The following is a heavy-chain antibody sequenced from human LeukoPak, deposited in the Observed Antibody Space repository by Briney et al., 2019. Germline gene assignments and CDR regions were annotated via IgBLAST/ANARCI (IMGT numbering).Heavy chain of an antibody. Sequence: GGSLKISCKGSGYSFTNYWIGWARQMPGKGLEWMGIIYPGDSDTRYSPSFQGQVTISADKSPTTAYLQWSSLKASDTAMYYCAKRINWNVDYWGQGTLVTVSS. CDR2: IYPGDSDT. CDR3: AKRINWNVDY. J-gene: IGHJ4*02. D-gene: IGHD1-1*01. V-gene: IGHV5-51*01. CDR1: GYSFTNYW.